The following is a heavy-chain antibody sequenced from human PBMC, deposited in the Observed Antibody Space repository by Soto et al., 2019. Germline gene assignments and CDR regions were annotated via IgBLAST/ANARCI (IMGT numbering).Heavy chain of an antibody. D-gene: IGHD3-22*01. V-gene: IGHV1-3*01. CDR2: INAGNGDT. CDR3: ARDWTHYDSSGPGDY. Sequence: ALLNVSSDPSGYTFTSYPMHWVRQAPGQGLEWMGWINAGNGDTKYSQKFQGRVAITRDTSAITAYMELSSLRSEDTAVYYCARDWTHYDSSGPGDYWGQGTLVTVSS. CDR1: GYTFTSYP. J-gene: IGHJ4*02.